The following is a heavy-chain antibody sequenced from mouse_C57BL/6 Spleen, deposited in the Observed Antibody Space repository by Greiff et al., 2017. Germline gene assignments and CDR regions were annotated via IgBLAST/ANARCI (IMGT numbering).Heavy chain of an antibody. CDR3: TRSHYYGSSVYAMDY. CDR2: IDPETGGT. V-gene: IGHV1-15*01. D-gene: IGHD1-1*01. J-gene: IGHJ4*01. Sequence: QVQLQQSGAELVRPGASVTLSCKASGYTFFDYEMHWVKQTPVHGLEWIGAIDPETGGTAYNQKFKGKAILTADKSSSTAYMELRSLTSGDSAVYYCTRSHYYGSSVYAMDYWGQGTSVTVSS. CDR1: GYTFFDYE.